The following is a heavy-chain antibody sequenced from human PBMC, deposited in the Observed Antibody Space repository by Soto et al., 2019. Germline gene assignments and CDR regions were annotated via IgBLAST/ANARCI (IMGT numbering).Heavy chain of an antibody. CDR1: GGSFSVYY. D-gene: IGHD5-12*01. J-gene: IGHJ4*02. CDR3: ARGIWLRSYFDY. V-gene: IGHV4-34*01. Sequence: PSETLSLTCAVYGGSFSVYYWSWIRQPPGKGLEWIGEINHSGSTNYNPSLKSRVTISVDTSKNQFSLKLSSVTAADTAVYYCARGIWLRSYFDYWGQGTLVTVSS. CDR2: INHSGST.